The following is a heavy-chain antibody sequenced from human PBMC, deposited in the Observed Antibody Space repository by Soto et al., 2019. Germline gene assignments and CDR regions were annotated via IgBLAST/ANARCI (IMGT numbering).Heavy chain of an antibody. CDR1: VGTFSSYA. V-gene: IGHV1-69*01. CDR2: IIPIFGTA. Sequence: QVQLVQSGAEVKKPGSSVKVSCKASVGTFSSYAISWVRQAPGQGLEWMGGIIPIFGTANYAQKFQGRVTITADESTSTAYMELRSLRSEDTAVYYCARDSVVVPAAHVRFDPWGQGTLVTVSS. CDR3: ARDSVVVPAAHVRFDP. J-gene: IGHJ5*02. D-gene: IGHD2-2*01.